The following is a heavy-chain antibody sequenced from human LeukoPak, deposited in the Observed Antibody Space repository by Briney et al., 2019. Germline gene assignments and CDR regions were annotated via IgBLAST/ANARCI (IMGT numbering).Heavy chain of an antibody. CDR3: AKDSSGWSATRIDY. Sequence: PGGSLRLSCAASGFTYSSYSMNWVRQAPGKGLEWVSYISSSSSTIYYADSVKGRFTISRDNAKNSLYLQMSSLRAEDTALYYCAKDSSGWSATRIDYWGQGTLVTVSS. CDR1: GFTYSSYS. V-gene: IGHV3-48*01. D-gene: IGHD6-19*01. CDR2: ISSSSSTI. J-gene: IGHJ4*02.